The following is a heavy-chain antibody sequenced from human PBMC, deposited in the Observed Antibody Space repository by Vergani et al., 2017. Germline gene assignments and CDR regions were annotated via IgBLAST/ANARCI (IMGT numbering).Heavy chain of an antibody. V-gene: IGHV1-24*01. D-gene: IGHD1-26*01. CDR1: GYTLTELS. CDR2: FDPEDGET. Sequence: QVQLVQSGAEVKKPGASVKVSCKVSGYTLTELSMHCVRQAPAKGLEWMGGFDPEDGETIYAQKFQGRVTITEDTSTDTAYMELSSLRSEDTAVYYCATPSGSYSPAFDMWGQGRMVTVSS. J-gene: IGHJ3*02. CDR3: ATPSGSYSPAFDM.